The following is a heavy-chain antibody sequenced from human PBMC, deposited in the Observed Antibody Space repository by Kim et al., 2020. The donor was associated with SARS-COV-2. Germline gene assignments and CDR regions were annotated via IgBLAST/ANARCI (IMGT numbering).Heavy chain of an antibody. V-gene: IGHV3-49*04. D-gene: IGHD3-16*01. Sequence: GGSLRLSCTASGFTFGDYAMSWVRQAPGKGLEWVGFIRSKAYGGTTEYAASVKGRFTISRDDSKSIAYLQMNSLKTEDTAVYYCTRQISLSRTFPIYYYYGMDVWGQGTTVTVSS. CDR1: GFTFGDYA. CDR2: IRSKAYGGTT. CDR3: TRQISLSRTFPIYYYYGMDV. J-gene: IGHJ6*02.